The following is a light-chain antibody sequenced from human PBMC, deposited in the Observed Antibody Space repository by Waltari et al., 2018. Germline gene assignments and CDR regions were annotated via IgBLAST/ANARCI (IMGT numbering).Light chain of an antibody. CDR1: QSVLYSSNNKNY. CDR3: QQYVVIQWT. J-gene: IGKJ1*01. Sequence: DIVMTQSPDSLVVSLGERAIINCKSSQSVLYSSNNKNYLAWYQQKPGQPPKLLIYWASTRELGVPDRFSGSGSGTDFTLTINSLQAEDVAVYYCQQYVVIQWTFGQGTKVEVK. V-gene: IGKV4-1*01. CDR2: WAS.